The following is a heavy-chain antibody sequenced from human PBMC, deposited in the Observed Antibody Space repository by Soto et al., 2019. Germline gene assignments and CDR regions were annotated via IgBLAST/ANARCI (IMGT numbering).Heavy chain of an antibody. CDR1: GGTFSSYA. D-gene: IGHD3-22*01. CDR2: IIPIFGTA. J-gene: IGHJ3*02. Sequence: SVKVSCKASGGTFSSYAISWVRQAPGQGLEWMGGIIPIFGTANYAQRFQGRVTITADESTSTAYMELSSLRSEDTAVYYCARDRGHYYDSSGTHYAFDIWGQGTMVTVSS. V-gene: IGHV1-69*13. CDR3: ARDRGHYYDSSGTHYAFDI.